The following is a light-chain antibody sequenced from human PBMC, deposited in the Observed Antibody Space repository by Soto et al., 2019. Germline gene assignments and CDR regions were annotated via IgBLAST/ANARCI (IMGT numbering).Light chain of an antibody. V-gene: IGKV3-20*01. CDR3: QQYGSSSPLP. CDR1: QSVSSSY. CDR2: GAS. J-gene: IGKJ4*01. Sequence: EIVLTQSPGTLSLSPGERATLSCRASQSVSSSYLAWYQQKPGQAPRLLIYGASSRSTGIPDRFSGSGSGTTFTITISRLEHEDFAAYYCQQYGSSSPLPFGRGTKVEIK.